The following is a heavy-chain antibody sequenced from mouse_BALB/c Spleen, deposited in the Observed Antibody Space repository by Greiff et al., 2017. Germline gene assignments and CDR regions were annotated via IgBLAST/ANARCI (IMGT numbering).Heavy chain of an antibody. J-gene: IGHJ1*01. Sequence: QVQLKESGPGLVAPSQSLSITCTVSGFSLTSYGVHWVRQPPAKGLEWLGVIWAGGSTNYNSALMSRLSISKDNSKSQVFLKMNSLQTDDTAMYYCARATYDGHWYFDVWGAGTTVTVSS. V-gene: IGHV2-9*02. D-gene: IGHD2-3*01. CDR1: GFSLTSYG. CDR2: IWAGGST. CDR3: ARATYDGHWYFDV.